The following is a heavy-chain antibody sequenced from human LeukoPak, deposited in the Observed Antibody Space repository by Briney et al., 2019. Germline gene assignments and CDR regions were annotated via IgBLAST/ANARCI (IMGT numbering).Heavy chain of an antibody. CDR2: IIPMLGTP. V-gene: IGHV1-69*06. J-gene: IGHJ4*02. CDR3: ASGTTDIVVVPATLRNYYFDY. Sequence: ASVKVSCKASVGTFSSYAISWVRQAPGQGLEWMGGIIPMLGTPNYAQKFQGRVTITADKSTSTAYMDLSSLRSEDTAVYYCASGTTDIVVVPATLRNYYFDYWGQGTLVTVSS. D-gene: IGHD2-2*01. CDR1: VGTFSSYA.